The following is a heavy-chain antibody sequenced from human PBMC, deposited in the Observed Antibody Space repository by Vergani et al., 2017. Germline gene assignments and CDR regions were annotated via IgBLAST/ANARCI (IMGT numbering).Heavy chain of an antibody. CDR2: IIPLFGTA. D-gene: IGHD1-26*01. CDR3: ASDGRYSGSYHLGAFEI. Sequence: QVQLVQSGSEVKKPGSSVKVSCKASGGTFSSYAISWVRQAPGQGLEWMGGIIPLFGTANYAQKFQGRVTITADESTSTAYMELSSLRSEDTAVYYCASDGRYSGSYHLGAFEIWGQGTMVTVSS. CDR1: GGTFSSYA. J-gene: IGHJ3*02. V-gene: IGHV1-69*12.